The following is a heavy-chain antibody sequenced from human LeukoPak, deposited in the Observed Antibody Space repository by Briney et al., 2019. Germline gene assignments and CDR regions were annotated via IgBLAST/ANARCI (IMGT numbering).Heavy chain of an antibody. Sequence: GGSLRLSCAASGFTFSFYTMSWVRQAPGKGLEWVSGLSGSGGSTYYSDSVKGRFTISRDNSKNTLYLQIDFLTAEDTAVYYCARSPVAGPPNYFDYLGHGTLVTVSS. CDR1: GFTFSFYT. D-gene: IGHD6-19*01. V-gene: IGHV3-23*01. CDR2: LSGSGGST. J-gene: IGHJ4*01. CDR3: ARSPVAGPPNYFDY.